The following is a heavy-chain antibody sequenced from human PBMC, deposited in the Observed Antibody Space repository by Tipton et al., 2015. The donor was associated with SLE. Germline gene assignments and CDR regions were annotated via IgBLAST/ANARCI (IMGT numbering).Heavy chain of an antibody. V-gene: IGHV4-39*07. D-gene: IGHD3-22*01. CDR2: IYYSGST. Sequence: TLSLTCTVSGGSISSSSYYWGWIRQPPGKGLEWIGSIYYSGSTYYNPSLKSRVTISVDTSKNQSSLKLSSVTAADTAVYYCARAVYDSSGYYGWYFDLWGRGTLVTVSS. CDR1: GGSISSSSYY. J-gene: IGHJ2*01. CDR3: ARAVYDSSGYYGWYFDL.